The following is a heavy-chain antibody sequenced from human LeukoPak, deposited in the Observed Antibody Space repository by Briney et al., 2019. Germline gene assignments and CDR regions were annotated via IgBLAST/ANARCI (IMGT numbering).Heavy chain of an antibody. J-gene: IGHJ4*02. CDR1: VYTFTDHY. CDR2: INPQRGST. V-gene: IGHV1-2*06. Sequence: ASVKDSSKTSVYTFTDHYIHWIRPTPRRGLGWLGRINPQRGSTDSAQNFQGRLTMTRNTSINTAHMELFSLTSDDTAIYYCARSTLIMIRGAVDYWGQGSLVAVSS. D-gene: IGHD3-10*01. CDR3: ARSTLIMIRGAVDY.